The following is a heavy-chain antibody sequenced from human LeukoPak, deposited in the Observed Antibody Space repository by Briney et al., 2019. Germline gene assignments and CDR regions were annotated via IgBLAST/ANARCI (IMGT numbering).Heavy chain of an antibody. V-gene: IGHV1-18*01. D-gene: IGHD2-2*01. CDR1: GFTFTSFG. J-gene: IGHJ6*03. CDR3: ARGGNIVVVPAAIGYMDV. CDR2: ISAYNGNT. Sequence: ASVKVSCKASGFTFTSFGFSWVRQAPGQGLEWMGWISAYNGNTNYAQKFQGRVTITADESTSTAYMELSSLRSEGTAVYYCARGGNIVVVPAAIGYMDVWGKGTTVTVSS.